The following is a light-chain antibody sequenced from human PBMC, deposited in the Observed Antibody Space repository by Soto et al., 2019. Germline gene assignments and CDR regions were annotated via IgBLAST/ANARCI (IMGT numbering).Light chain of an antibody. CDR2: EVR. J-gene: IGLJ1*01. Sequence: QSALPQPASVSGSPGQSITISCTGTSXDIGGYDYVSWYQQRPGKAPKLMIYEVRYRPSGVSNRFSGSKSGNTASLTISGLQAEDEADYYCCSYTHTSNPYVFGSGTKVTVL. V-gene: IGLV2-14*01. CDR3: CSYTHTSNPYV. CDR1: SXDIGGYDY.